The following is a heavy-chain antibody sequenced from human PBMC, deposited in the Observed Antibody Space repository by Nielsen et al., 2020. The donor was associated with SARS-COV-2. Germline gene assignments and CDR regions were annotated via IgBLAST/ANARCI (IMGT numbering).Heavy chain of an antibody. J-gene: IGHJ5*02. CDR3: ATAPGYSSSWDGGWFDP. D-gene: IGHD6-13*01. CDR2: FDPEDGET. V-gene: IGHV1-24*01. Sequence: ASVKVSCKVSGYTLTELSMHWVRQAPGKGLEWMGGFDPEDGETIYAQKFQGRVTMTEDTSTDTAYMELSSLRSEDTAVYYCATAPGYSSSWDGGWFDPWGQGTLVTVSS. CDR1: GYTLTELS.